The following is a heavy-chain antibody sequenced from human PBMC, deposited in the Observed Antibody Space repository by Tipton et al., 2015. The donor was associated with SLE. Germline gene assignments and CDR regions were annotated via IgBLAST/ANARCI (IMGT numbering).Heavy chain of an antibody. J-gene: IGHJ3*02. CDR3: AREEGQWDAFDI. CDR2: IYNSGSP. CDR1: GGSINSGGFY. V-gene: IGHV4-31*03. D-gene: IGHD6-19*01. Sequence: TLSLTCTVSGGSINSGGFYWSWIRPYPGEGLEWIGYIYNSGSPYYNPSLKSRVTISVDTSKNQFSLKLSSVTAADTAVYYCAREEGQWDAFDIWGQGTMVTVSS.